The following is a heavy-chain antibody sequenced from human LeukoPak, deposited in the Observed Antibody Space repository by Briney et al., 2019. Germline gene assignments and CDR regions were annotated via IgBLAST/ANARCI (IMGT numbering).Heavy chain of an antibody. CDR2: ISGNSGYT. V-gene: IGHV3-21*01. J-gene: IGHJ4*02. Sequence: SGGSLRLSCAASGFSFSSCAMSWVRQAPGKGLEWVSYISGNSGYTNYADSVKGRFTISRDNAKNSLFLHMNSLRPEDTALYYCATTNDIGNYYFDFWGQGSLVTVSS. CDR3: ATTNDIGNYYFDF. CDR1: GFSFSSCA. D-gene: IGHD4-23*01.